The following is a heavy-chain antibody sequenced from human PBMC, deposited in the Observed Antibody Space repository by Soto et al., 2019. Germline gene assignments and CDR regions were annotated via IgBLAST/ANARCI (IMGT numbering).Heavy chain of an antibody. J-gene: IGHJ3*02. CDR1: GFTLSAYW. V-gene: IGHV3-7*05. D-gene: IGHD6-13*01. CDR3: ARDVSPGSSSLCLDASDI. CDR2: INRDGSKK. Sequence: EVHLEESGGDLVQPGGSLRLSCAASGFTLSAYWMTWVRQAPGKGLERVANINRDGSKKSHLDSVRGRFTISRDNVGDSLYLQKDSLRADDTALYYCARDVSPGSSSLCLDASDIWGQGPMVTVSS.